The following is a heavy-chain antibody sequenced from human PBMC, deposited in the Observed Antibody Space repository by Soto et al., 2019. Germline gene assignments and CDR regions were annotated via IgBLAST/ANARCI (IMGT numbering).Heavy chain of an antibody. CDR3: ARGFTVTSRESDWFDP. D-gene: IGHD4-17*01. V-gene: IGHV1-69*01. CDR2: LIPIFGTA. J-gene: IGHJ5*02. Sequence: QVQLVQSGAEVKKPGSSVKVSCKASGGTFSSSAISWVRQAPGKGLGGMGGLIPIFGTANYAQKFQGRVTITADESTSTAYMELSSLRSEDTAVYYCARGFTVTSRESDWFDPWGQGTLVTVSS. CDR1: GGTFSSSA.